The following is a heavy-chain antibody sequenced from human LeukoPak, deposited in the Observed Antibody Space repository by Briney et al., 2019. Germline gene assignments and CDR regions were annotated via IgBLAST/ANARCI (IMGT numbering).Heavy chain of an antibody. CDR1: GFTFSSYE. CDR3: AKLYGIYGGNSGDAFDI. D-gene: IGHD4-23*01. J-gene: IGHJ3*02. CDR2: ISSSGGAI. Sequence: PGGSLRLSCAASGFTFSSYEMNWVRQAPGKGLEWVSYISSSGGAIHYAESVKGRFTISRDNAKNSLYLQMSSLRAEDTAVYYCAKLYGIYGGNSGDAFDIWGQGTMVTVSS. V-gene: IGHV3-48*03.